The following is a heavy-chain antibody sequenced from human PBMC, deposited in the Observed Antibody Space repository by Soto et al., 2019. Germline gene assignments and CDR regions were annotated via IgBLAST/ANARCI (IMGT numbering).Heavy chain of an antibody. J-gene: IGHJ5*02. V-gene: IGHV3-33*01. CDR1: GFTFSSYG. Sequence: GGSLRLSCAASGFTFSSYGMHWVRQAPGKGLEWVAVIWYDGSNKYYADSVKGRFTISRDNSKNTLYLQMNSLRAEDTAVYYCARSPNSGYRSSWYVDWFDPWGQGTLVTVSS. CDR3: ARSPNSGYRSSWYVDWFDP. D-gene: IGHD6-13*01. CDR2: IWYDGSNK.